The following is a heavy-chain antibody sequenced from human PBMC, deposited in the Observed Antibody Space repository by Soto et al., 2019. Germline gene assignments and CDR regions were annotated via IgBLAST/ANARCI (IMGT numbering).Heavy chain of an antibody. Sequence: ASVKVSCKASGYIFTRYAMHWVRQAPGQRLEWMGWIDAGNGNTKYSPNLQGRVTITRDTSATTACMELSSLRSEDTAVFYCARAYGRRMEAFDIWGQGTMVTVSS. CDR2: IDAGNGNT. D-gene: IGHD2-21*01. CDR1: GYIFTRYA. V-gene: IGHV1-3*01. CDR3: ARAYGRRMEAFDI. J-gene: IGHJ3*02.